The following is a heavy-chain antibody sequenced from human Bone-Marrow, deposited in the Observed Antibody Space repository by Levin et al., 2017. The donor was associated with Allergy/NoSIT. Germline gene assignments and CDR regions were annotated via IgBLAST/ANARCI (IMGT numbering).Heavy chain of an antibody. CDR2: INPSGGST. J-gene: IGHJ6*02. D-gene: IGHD3-10*01. CDR3: ARDDGSSYYYGSGSYHWGKWATTGTGRIYYYGMDV. V-gene: IGHV1-46*01. CDR1: GYTFTSYY. Sequence: GESLKISCKASGYTFTSYYMHWVRQAPGQGLEWMGIINPSGGSTSYAQKFQGRVTMTRDTSTSTVYMELSSLRSEDTAVYYCARDDGSSYYYGSGSYHWGKWATTGTGRIYYYGMDVWGQGTTVTVSS.